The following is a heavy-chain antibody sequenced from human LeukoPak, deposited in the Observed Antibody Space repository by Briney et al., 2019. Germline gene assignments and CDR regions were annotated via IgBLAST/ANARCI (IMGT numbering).Heavy chain of an antibody. D-gene: IGHD3-22*01. Sequence: SETLSLTCTVSGGSVSSATYYWAWIRQPPGKGLEWIGSIYYSGSTYYNPSLKSRVTISVDRSKNQFSLKLSSVTAAETAVYYCARDSSGENGVWFDPWGQGTLVTVSS. CDR3: ARDSSGENGVWFDP. CDR1: GGSVSSATYY. V-gene: IGHV4-39*07. CDR2: IYYSGST. J-gene: IGHJ5*02.